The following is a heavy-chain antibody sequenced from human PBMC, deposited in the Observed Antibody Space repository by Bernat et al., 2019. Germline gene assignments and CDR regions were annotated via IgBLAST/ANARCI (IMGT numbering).Heavy chain of an antibody. Sequence: QVQLVQSGAEVKKPGSSVKVSCKASGGTFSSYAISWVRQAPGQGLEWMGWMNPNSDITGYAQKFQGRVTMTRDTSISTAYMELSSLRSEDTAVYYCARALSGHYIDYWGQGTLVTVSS. V-gene: IGHV1-8*02. CDR2: MNPNSDIT. J-gene: IGHJ4*02. CDR3: ARALSGHYIDY. CDR1: GGTFSSYA. D-gene: IGHD6-19*01.